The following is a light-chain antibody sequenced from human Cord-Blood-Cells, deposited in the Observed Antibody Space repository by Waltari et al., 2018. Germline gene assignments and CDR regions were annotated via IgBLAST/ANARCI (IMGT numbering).Light chain of an antibody. CDR2: DAS. Sequence: EIVLTQSPATLSLSPGERATLSCRASQSVSSYLAWYQQKPGQAPRLLIYDASNRATGIPARFSGSGSGTDFTLTISSLEPEDFAVYYCQQRWTFGQGP. V-gene: IGKV3-11*01. CDR1: QSVSSY. CDR3: QQRWT. J-gene: IGKJ1*01.